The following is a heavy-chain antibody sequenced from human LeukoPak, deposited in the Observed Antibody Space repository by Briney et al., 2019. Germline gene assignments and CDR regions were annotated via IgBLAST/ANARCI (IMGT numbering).Heavy chain of an antibody. CDR1: GGSFSGYY. CDR2: INHSGST. Sequence: SETLSLTCAVYGGSFSGYYWSWIRQPPGKGLEWIGEINHSGSTNYNPSLKSRVTISVDTSKNQFSLKLSSVTAADTAVYYCARKSAGSGSYDPHFDYWGQGTLVTVSS. CDR3: ARKSAGSGSYDPHFDY. D-gene: IGHD3-10*01. V-gene: IGHV4-34*01. J-gene: IGHJ4*02.